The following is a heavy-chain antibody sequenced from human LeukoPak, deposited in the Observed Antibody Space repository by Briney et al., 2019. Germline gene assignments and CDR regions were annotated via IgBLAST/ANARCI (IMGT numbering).Heavy chain of an antibody. Sequence: GGSLRLSCAASGFTFSSYSMSWVRQAPGKGLEWVSVISGSGGSTFYADSVKGRFTISRDNSKNTLYLQMNSLRAEDTAVYYCARRPNWAAFDYWGQGTLVTVSS. J-gene: IGHJ4*02. V-gene: IGHV3-23*01. CDR1: GFTFSSYS. CDR2: ISGSGGST. CDR3: ARRPNWAAFDY. D-gene: IGHD1-1*01.